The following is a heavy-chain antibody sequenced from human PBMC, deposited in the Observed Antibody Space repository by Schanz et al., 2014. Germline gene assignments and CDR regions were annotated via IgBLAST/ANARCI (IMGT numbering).Heavy chain of an antibody. CDR2: IGNCGVTI. D-gene: IGHD1-1*01. CDR1: GFTFSSSA. CDR3: ARDRRNADFDY. V-gene: IGHV3-48*04. Sequence: EVQLVESGGGLVQPGGPLRLSCAASGFTFSSSAMSLVRQAPGRGLECVSYIGNCGVTIYYADSVKGRFTISRDNSKNSLYLEMNSLRAEDTALYYCARDRRNADFDYWGQGTLVTVSS. J-gene: IGHJ4*02.